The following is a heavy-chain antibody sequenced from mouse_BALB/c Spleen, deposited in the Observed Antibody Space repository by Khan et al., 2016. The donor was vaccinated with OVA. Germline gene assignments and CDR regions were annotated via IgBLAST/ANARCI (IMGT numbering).Heavy chain of an antibody. J-gene: IGHJ2*01. CDR2: ISYSGST. V-gene: IGHV3-1*02. Sequence: EVQLQESGPGLVKPSQSLSLTCTVTGFSITSGYGWDWIRQFPGNKLEWMGYISYSGSTNYNPSLKSRISITRDTSTTQFFLQLNSVTTEDTATYYCARTARIKYWGQGTTLTVSS. D-gene: IGHD3-3*01. CDR1: GFSITSGYG. CDR3: ARTARIKY.